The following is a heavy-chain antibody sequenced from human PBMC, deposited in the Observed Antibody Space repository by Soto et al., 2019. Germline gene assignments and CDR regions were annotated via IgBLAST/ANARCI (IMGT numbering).Heavy chain of an antibody. D-gene: IGHD3-3*01. CDR1: GYTFTSYD. J-gene: IGHJ6*02. Sequence: ASVKVSCKASGYTFTSYDINWVRQATGQGLEWTGWMNPNSGNTGYAQKFQGRVTMTRNTSISTAYMELSSLRSEDTAVYYCARGLMIFGVVAAPGYGMDVWGQGTTVTVSS. V-gene: IGHV1-8*01. CDR2: MNPNSGNT. CDR3: ARGLMIFGVVAAPGYGMDV.